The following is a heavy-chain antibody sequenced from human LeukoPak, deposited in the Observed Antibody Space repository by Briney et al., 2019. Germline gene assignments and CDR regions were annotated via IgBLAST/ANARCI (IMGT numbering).Heavy chain of an antibody. Sequence: SETLSLTCAAYGGSFSGYYWSWIRQPPGKGLEWIGEINHSGSTNYNPSLKSRVTISVDTSKNQFSLKLSSVTAADTAVYYCARGCVVAATLSWFDPWGQGTLVTVSS. J-gene: IGHJ5*02. CDR1: GGSFSGYY. V-gene: IGHV4-34*01. CDR2: INHSGST. D-gene: IGHD2-15*01. CDR3: ARGCVVAATLSWFDP.